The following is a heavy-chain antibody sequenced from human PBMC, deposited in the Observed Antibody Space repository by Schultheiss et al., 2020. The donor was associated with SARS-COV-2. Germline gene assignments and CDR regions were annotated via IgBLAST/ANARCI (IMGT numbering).Heavy chain of an antibody. CDR1: GFTFSSYA. CDR3: ARVSGLGFDP. J-gene: IGHJ5*02. CDR2: ISGSGGST. D-gene: IGHD6-25*01. V-gene: IGHV3-23*01. Sequence: GESLKISCAASGFTFSSYAMSWVRQAPGKGLEWVSAISGSGGSTYYADSVKGRFTISRDNSKNTLYLQMNSLRAEDTAVYYCARVSGLGFDPWGQGTLVTVSS.